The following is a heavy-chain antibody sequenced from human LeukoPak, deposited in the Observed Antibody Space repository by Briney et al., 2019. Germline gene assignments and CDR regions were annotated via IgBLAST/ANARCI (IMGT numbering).Heavy chain of an antibody. J-gene: IGHJ6*03. CDR1: GFPFSTYD. CDR3: AKGSCSSHICYYFYYMDV. V-gene: IGHV3-23*01. D-gene: IGHD2-2*01. Sequence: GGSLRLSCAASGFPFSTYDMTWVRQAPGKALEWVSAIRVTDGNAYYADSVKGRFTISRDNSKNTLYLQMNSLRAEDTAKYYCAKGSCSSHICYYFYYMDVWGKGTTVTVSS. CDR2: IRVTDGNA.